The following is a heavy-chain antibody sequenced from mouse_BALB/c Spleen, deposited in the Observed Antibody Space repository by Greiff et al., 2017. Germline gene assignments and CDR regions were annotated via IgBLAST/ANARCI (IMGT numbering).Heavy chain of an antibody. CDR2: IDPANGNT. D-gene: IGHD1-1*01. J-gene: IGHJ2*01. CDR3: ARSLTTVPFDY. Sequence: EVQLQQSGAELVKPGASVKLSCTASGFNIKDTYMHWVKQRPEQGLEWIGRIDPANGNTKYDPKFQGKATITADTSSNTAYLQLSSLTSEDTAVYYCARSLTTVPFDYWGQGTTLTVAS. CDR1: GFNIKDTY. V-gene: IGHV14-3*02.